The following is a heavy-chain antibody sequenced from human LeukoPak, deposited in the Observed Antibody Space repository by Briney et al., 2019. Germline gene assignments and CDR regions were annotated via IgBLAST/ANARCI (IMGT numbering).Heavy chain of an antibody. CDR2: MNPNSGNT. V-gene: IGHV1-8*03. J-gene: IGHJ4*02. CDR1: GYTFTSYD. CDR3: AKLYGVLRWLPTY. D-gene: IGHD5-24*01. Sequence: ASVKVSCKASGYTFTSYDINWVRQATGQGLEWMGWMNPNSGNTGYAQKFQGRVTITRNTSISTAYMELSSLRSEDTAVYYCAKLYGVLRWLPTYWGQGTLVTVSS.